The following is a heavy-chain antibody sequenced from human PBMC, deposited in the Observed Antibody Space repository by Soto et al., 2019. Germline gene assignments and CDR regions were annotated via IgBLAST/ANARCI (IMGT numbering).Heavy chain of an antibody. CDR2: IYYSGST. V-gene: IGHV4-59*01. CDR1: GGSISSYY. CDR3: ARGHYDSSGYYWFDP. D-gene: IGHD3-22*01. Sequence: PSETLSLTCTVSGGSISSYYWSWIRQPPGKGLEWIGYIYYSGSTNYNPSLKSRVTISVDTSKNQFSLKLSSVTAADTAVYYCARGHYDSSGYYWFDPWGQGTLVTVSS. J-gene: IGHJ5*02.